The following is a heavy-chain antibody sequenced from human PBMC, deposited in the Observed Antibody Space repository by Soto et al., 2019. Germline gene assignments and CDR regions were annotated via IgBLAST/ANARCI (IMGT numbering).Heavy chain of an antibody. CDR1: GYTLTELS. CDR3: ARELGYYYDSSGYYSEAYAFDI. J-gene: IGHJ3*02. CDR2: FDPSGGRT. Sequence: ASVQVSCKVSGYTLTELSMHWVRQAPGKGLEWMGGFDPSGGRTSYAQKFQGRVTMTRDTSTNTVYMELSSLRSEDTAVYYCARELGYYYDSSGYYSEAYAFDIWGQGTMVTVSS. V-gene: IGHV1-24*01. D-gene: IGHD3-22*01.